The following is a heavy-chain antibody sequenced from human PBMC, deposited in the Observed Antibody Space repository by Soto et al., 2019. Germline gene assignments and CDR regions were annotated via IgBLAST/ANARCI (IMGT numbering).Heavy chain of an antibody. Sequence: QVQLVESGGGVVQPGRSLRLSCAASGFTFSTYSMHWVRQAPGRGLEWVAIMSYDGSNKYYADSVKGRFTISRDNSKNPLYGHMNSLTAEKTGVFYCATAYLDFGNSWSGGFWLDPWGQGSLVTVSS. V-gene: IGHV3-30-3*01. CDR1: GFTFSTYS. CDR2: MSYDGSNK. J-gene: IGHJ5*02. D-gene: IGHD3-3*01. CDR3: ATAYLDFGNSWSGGFWLDP.